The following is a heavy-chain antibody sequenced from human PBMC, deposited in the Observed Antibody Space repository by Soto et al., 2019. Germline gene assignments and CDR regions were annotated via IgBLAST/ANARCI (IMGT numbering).Heavy chain of an antibody. V-gene: IGHV4-59*08. D-gene: IGHD6-13*01. CDR3: ARLRGWGSSWLRAFDY. Sequence: SETLSLTCTVSGGSISSYYWSWIRQPPGKGLEWIGYIYYSGSTNYNPSLKSRVTISVDTSKNQFSLKLSSVTAADTAVYFCARLRGWGSSWLRAFDYWGRGTLVTVSS. CDR2: IYYSGST. J-gene: IGHJ4*02. CDR1: GGSISSYY.